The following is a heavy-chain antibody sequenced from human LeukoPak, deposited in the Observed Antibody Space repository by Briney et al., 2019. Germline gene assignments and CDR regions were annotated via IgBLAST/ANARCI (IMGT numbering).Heavy chain of an antibody. CDR2: INHSGST. CDR1: GGSFSGYY. V-gene: IGHV4-34*01. J-gene: IGHJ5*02. D-gene: IGHD3-10*01. CDR3: ARARVNYYGSGSYRWFDP. Sequence: PSETLSLTCAVYGGSFSGYYWSWIRQPPGKGLEWIGEINHSGSTNYNPSLKSRATISVDTSKNQFSLKLSSVTAADTAVYYCARARVNYYGSGSYRWFDPWGQGTLVTVSS.